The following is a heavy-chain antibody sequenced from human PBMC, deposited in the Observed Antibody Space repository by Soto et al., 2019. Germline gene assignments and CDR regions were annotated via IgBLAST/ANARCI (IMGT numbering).Heavy chain of an antibody. Sequence: XSVKVSCKPSGYIFTDYYMHWVRQAPGQGLEWMGWINPKNGATKSLQKFQGRVAMTRDTSISTFYMELRWLTSDDTAVYYCERHRGQTSGYLWGQGTLVTVSS. CDR2: INPKNGAT. V-gene: IGHV1-2*02. CDR1: GYIFTDYY. D-gene: IGHD5-12*01. J-gene: IGHJ1*01. CDR3: ERHRGQTSGYL.